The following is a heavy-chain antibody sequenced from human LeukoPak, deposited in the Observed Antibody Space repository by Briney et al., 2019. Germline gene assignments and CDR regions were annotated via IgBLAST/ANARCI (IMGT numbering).Heavy chain of an antibody. J-gene: IGHJ4*02. CDR1: GGSVSRNSDY. CDR2: IYYGGST. Sequence: SETLSLTCTVSGGSVSRNSDYWGWIRQPPGKGLEWIGSIYYGGSTYYNPSLKSRVTISVDTSKNQFSLKLSSVTAADTAVYYCARGKPLDYWGQGTLVTVSS. V-gene: IGHV4-39*07. CDR3: ARGKPLDY.